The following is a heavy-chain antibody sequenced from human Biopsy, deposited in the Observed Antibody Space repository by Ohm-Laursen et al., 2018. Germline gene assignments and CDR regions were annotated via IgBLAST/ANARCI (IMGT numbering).Heavy chain of an antibody. CDR3: AVEYYDSSGYYNPKWFNP. Sequence: SLRLSCAASGFTLSSYALNWVRQAPGKGLEWVSSISAGSNYIYYTDSVKGRFTISRDNAQNSLCLQMNSLRAEDTAFYYCAVEYYDSSGYYNPKWFNPWGQGTLVTVSS. J-gene: IGHJ5*02. D-gene: IGHD3-22*01. CDR1: GFTLSSYA. CDR2: ISAGSNYI. V-gene: IGHV3-21*01.